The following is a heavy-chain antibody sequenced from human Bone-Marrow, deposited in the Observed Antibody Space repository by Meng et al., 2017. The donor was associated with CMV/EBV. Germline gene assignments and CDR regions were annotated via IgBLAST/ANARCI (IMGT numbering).Heavy chain of an antibody. CDR1: GFTFSSYS. J-gene: IGHJ3*02. CDR2: ISSISSYI. Sequence: GESLKLSCAVSGFTFSSYSMNWVRQAQGKGLEWVSSISSISSYIYYADSVKGRFTISRDNAKNSLYLQMNSLRAEDTAVYYCARDVPTVVTHDAFDIWGQGTMVAVSS. D-gene: IGHD4-23*01. CDR3: ARDVPTVVTHDAFDI. V-gene: IGHV3-21*01.